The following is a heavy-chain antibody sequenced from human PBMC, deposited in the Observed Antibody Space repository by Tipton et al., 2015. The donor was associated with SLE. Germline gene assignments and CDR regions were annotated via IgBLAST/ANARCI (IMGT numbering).Heavy chain of an antibody. J-gene: IGHJ5*02. Sequence: TLSLTCAVSGASFSGYYWSWIRQPPGKGLEWIGEINHSGSTNYNPSLKSRVTISVDTSKNQFSLKVSSVTAADTAVYYCARRDGYSSIWNWFDPWGQGTLVTVSS. V-gene: IGHV4-34*01. CDR3: ARRDGYSSIWNWFDP. CDR2: INHSGST. D-gene: IGHD6-13*01. CDR1: GASFSGYY.